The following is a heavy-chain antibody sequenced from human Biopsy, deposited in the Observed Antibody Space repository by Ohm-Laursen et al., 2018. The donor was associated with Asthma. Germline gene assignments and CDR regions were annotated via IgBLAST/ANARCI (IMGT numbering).Heavy chain of an antibody. D-gene: IGHD5-12*01. CDR3: ARGYSGSDRIVYYYSGLEV. CDR2: LIPVLGTP. J-gene: IGHJ6*02. CDR1: GDSFSNYA. V-gene: IGHV1-69*01. Sequence: GSSVNVSRKASGDSFSNYAISWVRLAPGQGLEWMGGLIPVLGTPDHAQMFEGRVTITADESTSTAYMELSSLSSEDTAVYYCARGYSGSDRIVYYYSGLEVWGQGTTVTVSS.